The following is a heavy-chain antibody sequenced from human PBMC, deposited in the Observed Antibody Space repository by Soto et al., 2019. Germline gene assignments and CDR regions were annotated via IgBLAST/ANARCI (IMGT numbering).Heavy chain of an antibody. V-gene: IGHV1-2*02. Sequence: ASVKVSCKASGYTFTGYYMHGVRQAPGQGLEWMGWINPNSGGTNYAQKFQGRVTMTRDTSISTAYLELSRLRSDDTAVYYCARDLMVVAATPPTNWFDPWGQGTLVTVSS. J-gene: IGHJ5*02. CDR1: GYTFTGYY. CDR2: INPNSGGT. CDR3: ARDLMVVAATPPTNWFDP. D-gene: IGHD2-15*01.